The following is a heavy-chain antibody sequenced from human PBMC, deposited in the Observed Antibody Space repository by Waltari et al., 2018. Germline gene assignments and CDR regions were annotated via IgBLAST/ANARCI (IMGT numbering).Heavy chain of an antibody. D-gene: IGHD2-15*01. J-gene: IGHJ4*02. CDR2: IKHEGSEK. Sequence: EVQLVESGGGLVQPGGSLRLSCAASGFTFSSYWMTWVRQAPGKGLDWWAQIKHEGSEKYDVDAVKGRLTISRDNAKNSLYLQMNSLRAEDTAVFYCARGGAYSGGDYWGQGTLVTVSS. V-gene: IGHV3-7*01. CDR3: ARGGAYSGGDY. CDR1: GFTFSSYW.